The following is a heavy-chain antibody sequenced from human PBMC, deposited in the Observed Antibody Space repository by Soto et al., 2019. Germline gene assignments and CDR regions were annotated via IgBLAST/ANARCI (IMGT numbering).Heavy chain of an antibody. CDR2: ISGNGRII. D-gene: IGHD6-13*01. CDR3: VRDIEPPGLFFVY. V-gene: IGHV3-11*01. J-gene: IGHJ4*02. Sequence: PGGSLRLSCATSGFIFSDYYMHWIRQAPGKGLEWISYISGNGRIIQYADSAKGRFTISRDNAQNSLYLQMNSLRAEDTAVYYCVRDIEPPGLFFVYWGQGTLVTVSS. CDR1: GFIFSDYY.